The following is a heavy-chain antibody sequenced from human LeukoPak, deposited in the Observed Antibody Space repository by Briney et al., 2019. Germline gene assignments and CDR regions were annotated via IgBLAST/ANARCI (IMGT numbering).Heavy chain of an antibody. CDR3: ARQTTTADY. D-gene: IGHD4-17*01. Sequence: SETLSLTCAVYGGSLSGYYWSWIRQPPGKGLEWIGEINHSGSTNYNPSLKSRVTISVDTSKNQFSLKLSSVTAADTAVYYCARQTTTADYWGQGTLVTVSS. J-gene: IGHJ4*02. V-gene: IGHV4-34*01. CDR2: INHSGST. CDR1: GGSLSGYY.